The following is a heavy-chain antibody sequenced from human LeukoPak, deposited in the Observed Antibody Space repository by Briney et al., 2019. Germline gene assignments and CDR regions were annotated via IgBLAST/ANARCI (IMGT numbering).Heavy chain of an antibody. J-gene: IGHJ6*02. V-gene: IGHV1-2*02. CDR2: INPNSGGT. D-gene: IGHD1-26*01. Sequence: GASVKVSCKASGYTFTGYYMHWVRQAPGHGLEWMGWINPNSGGTNYAQKFQGRVTMTRDTSISTAYMELSRLRSDDTAVYYCARGSPVGWELNYCYYGMDVWGQGTTVTVSS. CDR3: ARGSPVGWELNYCYYGMDV. CDR1: GYTFTGYY.